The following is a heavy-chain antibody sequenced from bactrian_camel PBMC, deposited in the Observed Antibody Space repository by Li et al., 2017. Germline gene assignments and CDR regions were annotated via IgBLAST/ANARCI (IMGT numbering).Heavy chain of an antibody. D-gene: IGHD5*01. CDR3: AADIRPWVGWRIHFEGY. J-gene: IGHJ6*01. V-gene: IGHV3S1*01. CDR1: DYSNTTYC. Sequence: QLVESGGGSVQAGGSLKLSCVASDYSNTTYCMAWFRQAPGTEREGVAAISPGGDMIYYSGSVKGRFTISKDNAKNALYLQMNSLKPEDSAMYYCAADIRPWVGWRIHFEGYRSQGTQVTVS. CDR2: ISPGGDMI.